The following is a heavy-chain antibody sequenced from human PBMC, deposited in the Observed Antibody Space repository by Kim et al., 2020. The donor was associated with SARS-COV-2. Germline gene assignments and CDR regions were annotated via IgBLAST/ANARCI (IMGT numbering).Heavy chain of an antibody. CDR3: ARYPPGYYYYGMDV. CDR2: INHSGST. V-gene: IGHV4-34*01. CDR1: GGSFSGYY. Sequence: SETLSLTCAVYGGSFSGYYWSWIRQPPGKGLEWIGEINHSGSTNYNPSLKSRVTISVDTSKNQFSLKLSSVTAADTAVYYCARYPPGYYYYGMDVWGQGTTVTVSS. J-gene: IGHJ6*02.